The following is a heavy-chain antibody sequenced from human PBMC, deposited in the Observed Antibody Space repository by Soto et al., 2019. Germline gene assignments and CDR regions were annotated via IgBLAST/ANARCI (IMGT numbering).Heavy chain of an antibody. J-gene: IGHJ4*02. Sequence: TLSLTCAVSGGSIDSGAFSLSWIRQPPGKGLEWIGYVTHSGTAYSIPSLNGRLALSVDSSQTQFSLKLTSVAAADSAFYYCARIHWAQSSLDYWGRGILVTVSS. V-gene: IGHV4-30-2*01. D-gene: IGHD6-19*01. CDR3: ARIHWAQSSLDY. CDR1: GGSIDSGAFS. CDR2: VTHSGTA.